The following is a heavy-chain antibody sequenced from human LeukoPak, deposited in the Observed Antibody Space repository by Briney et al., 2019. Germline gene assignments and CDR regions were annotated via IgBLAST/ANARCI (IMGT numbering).Heavy chain of an antibody. D-gene: IGHD3-22*01. J-gene: IGHJ4*02. V-gene: IGHV4-39*01. CDR3: ARPNYYDSSGLWFFDY. Sequence: PETLSLTCTVSGGSISSSSYYWGWIRQPPGKGLEWIGSIYYSGSTYYNPSLKSRVTISVDTSKNQFSLKLSSVTAADTAVYYCARPNYYDSSGLWFFDYWGQGTLVTVPS. CDR1: GGSISSSSYY. CDR2: IYYSGST.